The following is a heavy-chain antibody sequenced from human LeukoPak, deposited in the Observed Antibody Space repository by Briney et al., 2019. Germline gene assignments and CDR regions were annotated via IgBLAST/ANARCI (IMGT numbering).Heavy chain of an antibody. D-gene: IGHD3-10*01. J-gene: IGHJ4*02. Sequence: SETLSLTCTVCGGSISSYYWSWIRQPPGKGLEWIGYIYYSGSTNYNPSLKSRVTISVDTSKNQFSLKLSSVTAADTAVYYCARANYYGSGSYDYFDYWGQGTLVTVSS. V-gene: IGHV4-59*01. CDR3: ARANYYGSGSYDYFDY. CDR1: GGSISSYY. CDR2: IYYSGST.